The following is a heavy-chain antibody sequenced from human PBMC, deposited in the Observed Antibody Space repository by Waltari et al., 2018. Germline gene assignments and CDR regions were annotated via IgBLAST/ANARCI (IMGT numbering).Heavy chain of an antibody. CDR1: GYTFTSYA. CDR3: ARDRVGVVIPPFDY. CDR2: INAGNGNT. D-gene: IGHD3-3*01. Sequence: QVQLVQSGAEVKKPGASVKVSCKASGYTFTSYAMHWVRQAPGQRLEWMGWINAGNGNTKYSQKCQGRVTITRDTSASTAYMELSSLRSEDTAVYYCARDRVGVVIPPFDYWGQGTLVTVSS. J-gene: IGHJ4*02. V-gene: IGHV1-3*01.